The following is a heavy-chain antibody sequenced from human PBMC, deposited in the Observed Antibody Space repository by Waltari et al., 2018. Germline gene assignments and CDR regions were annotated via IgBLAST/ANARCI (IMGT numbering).Heavy chain of an antibody. CDR1: GFTFSSYS. D-gene: IGHD6-13*01. J-gene: IGHJ4*02. V-gene: IGHV3-21*01. CDR2: ISSSSSYI. CDR3: ARDLAIAAAGMYYFDY. Sequence: EVQLVESGGGLVKPGGSLRLSCAASGFTFSSYSMNFVRQAPGKGLEWVSSISSSSSYIYYADSVKGRFTISRDNAKNSLYLQMNSLRAEDTAVYYCARDLAIAAAGMYYFDYWGQGTLVTVSS.